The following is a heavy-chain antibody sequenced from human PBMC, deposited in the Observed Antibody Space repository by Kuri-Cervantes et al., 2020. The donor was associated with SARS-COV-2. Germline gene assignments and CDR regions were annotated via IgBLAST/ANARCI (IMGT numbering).Heavy chain of an antibody. D-gene: IGHD3-3*01. CDR1: GYTFTSYG. Sequence: SVKVSCKASGYTFTSYGNSWVRQAPGQGLEWMGGIIPILGIANYAQKFQGRVTITADKSTSTAYMELSSLRSEDTAVYYCARAPREWRTKHYYYGMDVWGQGTAVTVSS. J-gene: IGHJ6*02. CDR3: ARAPREWRTKHYYYGMDV. CDR2: IIPILGIA. V-gene: IGHV1-69*10.